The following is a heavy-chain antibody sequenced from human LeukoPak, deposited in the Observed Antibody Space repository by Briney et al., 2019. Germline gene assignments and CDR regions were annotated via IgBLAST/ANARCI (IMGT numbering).Heavy chain of an antibody. V-gene: IGHV3-21*06. J-gene: IGHJ4*02. Sequence: PGGSLRLSCAASGFSFSSYRMNWVRQAPGKGLEWVSSVSNSGDYIHYADSVKGRFTISRDNSKNSLYLQMNSLRAEDTAVYYCAKDDLNSYGFGMIVSLFDYWGQGTLVTVSS. CDR3: AKDDLNSYGFGMIVSLFDY. CDR1: GFSFSSYR. CDR2: VSNSGDYI. D-gene: IGHD5-18*01.